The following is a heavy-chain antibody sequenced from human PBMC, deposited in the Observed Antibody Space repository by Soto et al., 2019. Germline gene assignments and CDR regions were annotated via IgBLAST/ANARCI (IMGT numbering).Heavy chain of an antibody. J-gene: IGHJ6*02. CDR2: IYYSGST. Sequence: PSETLSLTCPVSGGSISSGGYYGSWIRQHPGKGLEWIGYIYYSGSTYYNPSLKSRVTISVDTSKNQFSLKLSSVTAADTAVYYCARDRSEAAAGRKHYYYGMDVWGQGTTVTVSS. CDR1: GGSISSGGYY. D-gene: IGHD6-13*01. CDR3: ARDRSEAAAGRKHYYYGMDV. V-gene: IGHV4-31*03.